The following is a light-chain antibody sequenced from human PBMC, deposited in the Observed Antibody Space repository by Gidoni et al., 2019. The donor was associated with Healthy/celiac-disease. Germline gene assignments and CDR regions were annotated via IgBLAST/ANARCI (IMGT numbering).Light chain of an antibody. Sequence: QSGLTQPPSVSGAPWQRVTISCTGSSSNIGAGYDVHWYQQLPGTAPKLLIYGNSNRPSGVPDRFSGSKSGTSASLAITGLQAEDEADYYCQSYDSSLYVFGTGTKVTVL. V-gene: IGLV1-40*01. CDR1: SSNIGAGYD. CDR3: QSYDSSLYV. J-gene: IGLJ1*01. CDR2: GNS.